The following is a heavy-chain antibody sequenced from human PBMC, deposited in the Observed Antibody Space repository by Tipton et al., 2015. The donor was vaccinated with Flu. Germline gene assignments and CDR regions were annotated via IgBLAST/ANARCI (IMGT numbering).Heavy chain of an antibody. CDR2: IYTSGST. D-gene: IGHD3-3*02. Sequence: TLSLTCTVSGGSISSGSYYWSWIRQPAGKGLEWIGRIYTSGSTNYNPSLKSRVTISVDTSKYQFSLKLSSVTAADTAVYYCARELGSPGNWYFDLWGRGTLVTVSS. V-gene: IGHV4-61*02. CDR1: GGSISSGSYY. J-gene: IGHJ2*01. CDR3: ARELGSPGNWYFDL.